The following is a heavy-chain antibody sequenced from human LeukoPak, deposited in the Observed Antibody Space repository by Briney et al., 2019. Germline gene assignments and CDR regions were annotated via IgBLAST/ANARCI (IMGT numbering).Heavy chain of an antibody. Sequence: GGSLRLSRAASGFTFDDYAMHWVRQAPGKGLEWVSGISWNSGSIGYADSVKGRFTISRDNAKNSLYLQMNSLRAEDTALYYCAKDTGGWYRYGMDVWGQGTTVTVSS. CDR1: GFTFDDYA. J-gene: IGHJ6*02. V-gene: IGHV3-9*01. CDR3: AKDTGGWYRYGMDV. D-gene: IGHD6-19*01. CDR2: ISWNSGSI.